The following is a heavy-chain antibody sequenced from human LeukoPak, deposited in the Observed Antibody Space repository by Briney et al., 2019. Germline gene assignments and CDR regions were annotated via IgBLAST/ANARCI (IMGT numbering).Heavy chain of an antibody. CDR2: IIPIFVTA. CDR3: ARVGYSSSESEAPTRFDY. Sequence: GASVRVSCKASGGTFCRYAISWVRQAPGHGLEWVGGIIPIFVTANYAQKLQGRVTITADESTSTASMELSSLRSEETAVYSCARVGYSSSESEAPTRFDYWGQGTLVTVSS. D-gene: IGHD6-13*01. CDR1: GGTFCRYA. J-gene: IGHJ4*02. V-gene: IGHV1-69*13.